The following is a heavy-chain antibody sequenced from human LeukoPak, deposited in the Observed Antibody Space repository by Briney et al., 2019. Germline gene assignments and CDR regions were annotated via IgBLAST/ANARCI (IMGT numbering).Heavy chain of an antibody. CDR1: GYTFTSYD. J-gene: IGHJ4*02. CDR2: MNPNSGNT. CDR3: ARGQMAGIAARRDFDY. D-gene: IGHD6-6*01. Sequence: ASVKVSCKASGYTFTSYDIKWVRQATGQGLEWMGWMNPNSGNTGYAQKFQGRVTMTRNTSISTAYMELSSLRPEDTAVYYCARGQMAGIAARRDFDYWGQGTLVTVSS. V-gene: IGHV1-8*01.